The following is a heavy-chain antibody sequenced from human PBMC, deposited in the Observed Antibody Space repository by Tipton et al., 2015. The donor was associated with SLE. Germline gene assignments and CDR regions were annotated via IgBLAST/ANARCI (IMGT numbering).Heavy chain of an antibody. CDR1: GGSFSGYY. V-gene: IGHV4-34*01. J-gene: IGHJ4*02. CDR3: ARLYKWQQLVWEYYFDY. CDR2: INHSGST. D-gene: IGHD6-13*01. Sequence: GLVKPSETLSLTCAVYGGSFSGYYWSWIRQPPGKGLEWIGEINHSGSTNYNPSLKSRITISVDTSKNQFSLKLSSVTAADTAVYYCARLYKWQQLVWEYYFDYWGQGTLVTVSS.